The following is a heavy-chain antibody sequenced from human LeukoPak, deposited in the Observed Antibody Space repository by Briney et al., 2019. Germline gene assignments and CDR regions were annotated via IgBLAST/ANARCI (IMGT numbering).Heavy chain of an antibody. D-gene: IGHD2-21*01. CDR3: ARDFGGGGYCLSGFGAFDI. V-gene: IGHV3-66*01. CDR1: GFTFSNYA. CDR2: IYRGGSK. J-gene: IGHJ3*02. Sequence: GGPLRLSCAPSGFTFSNYAMSGVRQAPGVGGEGVSVIYRGGSKYYADSVKGRFTISRDNSKSTLYLQMNSMRGEDTAVYYCARDFGGGGYCLSGFGAFDIWGQGTMVTVSS.